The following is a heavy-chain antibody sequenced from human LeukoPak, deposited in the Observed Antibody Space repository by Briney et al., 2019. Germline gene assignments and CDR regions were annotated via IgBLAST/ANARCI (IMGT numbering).Heavy chain of an antibody. D-gene: IGHD1-26*01. Sequence: ASVKVSCKASGYTFTDYGISWVRQAPGQGLEWMGWISVYNGNTNYAQKLQGRVTMTTDTSTSTAYMELRSLRSDDTAMYYCARTEWELPSLRDFDYWGQGTLVTVSS. V-gene: IGHV1-18*01. CDR3: ARTEWELPSLRDFDY. CDR1: GYTFTDYG. CDR2: ISVYNGNT. J-gene: IGHJ4*02.